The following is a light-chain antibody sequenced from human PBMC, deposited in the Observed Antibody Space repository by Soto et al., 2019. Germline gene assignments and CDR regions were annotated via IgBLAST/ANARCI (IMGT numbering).Light chain of an antibody. J-gene: IGKJ5*01. CDR2: DAS. Sequence: EIVMTQSPATLSVSPGERATLSCRASQSVSSDLVWYQQKPGQAPRLLIYDASTRATGIPARFSGSGSGTDFTLTISSLEPEDSAVYYCQQRNIWPPVTFGHGTRLEIK. CDR1: QSVSSD. V-gene: IGKV3-11*01. CDR3: QQRNIWPPVT.